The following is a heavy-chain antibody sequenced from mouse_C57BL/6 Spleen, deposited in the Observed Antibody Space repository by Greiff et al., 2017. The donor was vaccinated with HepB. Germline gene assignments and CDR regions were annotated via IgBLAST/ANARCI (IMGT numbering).Heavy chain of an antibody. J-gene: IGHJ2*01. CDR1: GYTFTSYW. CDR3: ARGVRDYFDY. V-gene: IGHV1-59*01. CDR2: IDPSDSYT. Sequence: QVQLKQPGAELVRPGTSVKLSCKASGYTFTSYWMHWVKQRPGQGLEWIGVIDPSDSYTNYNQKFKGKATLTVDTSSSTAYMQLSSLTSEDSAVYYCARGVRDYFDYWGQGTTLTVSS. D-gene: IGHD2-14*01.